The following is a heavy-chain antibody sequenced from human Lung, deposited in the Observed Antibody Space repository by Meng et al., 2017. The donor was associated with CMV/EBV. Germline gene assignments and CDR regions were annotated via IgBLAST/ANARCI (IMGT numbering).Heavy chain of an antibody. Sequence: QVTRQGSGPGRGKPSQTLSLTCTVSEGSISSGDYYWSWIRQPPGKGLEWIGYIYYSGSTYYNPSLKSRVTISVDTSKNQFSLKLSSVTAADTAVYYCARALDTAMVTFDYWGQGTLVTVSS. J-gene: IGHJ4*02. CDR3: ARALDTAMVTFDY. CDR1: EGSISSGDYY. V-gene: IGHV4-30-4*08. CDR2: IYYSGST. D-gene: IGHD5-18*01.